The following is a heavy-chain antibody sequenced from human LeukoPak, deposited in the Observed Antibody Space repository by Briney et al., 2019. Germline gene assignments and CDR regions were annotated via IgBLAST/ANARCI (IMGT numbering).Heavy chain of an antibody. V-gene: IGHV1-69*01. J-gene: IGHJ6*03. D-gene: IGHD6-6*01. CDR3: VRDVGSSSPGYYYYYMDV. Sequence: GSSVKVSCKASGGTFSSYAISWVRQAPGQGLEWVGGIIPIFGTANYAQKFQGRVTITADESTSTAYMELSSLRSEDTAVYYCVRDVGSSSPGYYYYYMDVWGKGTTVTVSS. CDR1: GGTFSSYA. CDR2: IIPIFGTA.